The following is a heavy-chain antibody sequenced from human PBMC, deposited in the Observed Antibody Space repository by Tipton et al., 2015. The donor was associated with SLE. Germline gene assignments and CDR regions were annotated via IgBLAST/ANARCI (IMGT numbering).Heavy chain of an antibody. CDR2: IYYSGST. CDR1: GGSISSYY. J-gene: IGHJ6*03. Sequence: TLSLTCTVSGGSISSYYWSWIRQPPGKGLEWIGHIYYSGSTNYNPSLKSRVTISVDTSKNQFSLKLSSVTAADTAVYYCARGAPREKEYYYYYMDVWGKGTTVTVSS. V-gene: IGHV4-59*01. CDR3: ARGAPREKEYYYYYMDV.